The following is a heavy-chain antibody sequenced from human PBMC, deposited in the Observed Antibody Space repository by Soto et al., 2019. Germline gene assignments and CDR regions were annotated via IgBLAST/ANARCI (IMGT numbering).Heavy chain of an antibody. J-gene: IGHJ4*02. CDR1: GGSISSSGYF. CDR3: ARDFRYFPY. V-gene: IGHV4-39*07. D-gene: IGHD2-21*01. Sequence: PSETLSLTCTVSGGSISSSGYFWTWVRQPPGKGLEWIGEIEHNGNNNINPALKSRVTMSVDTSKIQISLTLTSVTAADTAVYFCARDFRYFPYWGQGTLVTVSS. CDR2: IEHNGNN.